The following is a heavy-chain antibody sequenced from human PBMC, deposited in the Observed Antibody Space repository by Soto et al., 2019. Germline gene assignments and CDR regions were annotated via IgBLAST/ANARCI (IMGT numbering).Heavy chain of an antibody. D-gene: IGHD4-17*01. CDR2: INHGAST. J-gene: IGHJ4*02. CDR1: GGSFSGYY. V-gene: IGHV4-34*01. CDR3: SIGAYYGDYLYYIDY. Sequence: SETLSPTSAVDGGSFSGYYWSWIRHPPGKGLEWIGEINHGASTNYNPSLKSRVTISVDTSKNQFSLKLSSVTAADTAVYYCSIGAYYGDYLYYIDYWGQGTLVTVSS.